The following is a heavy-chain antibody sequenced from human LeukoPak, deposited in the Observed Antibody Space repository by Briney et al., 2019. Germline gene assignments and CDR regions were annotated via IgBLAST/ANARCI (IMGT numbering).Heavy chain of an antibody. J-gene: IGHJ4*02. CDR3: ARVQKWPYYYDSSGYSDY. D-gene: IGHD3-22*01. CDR1: GYTFTSYG. CDR2: ISAYNGNT. Sequence: ASVKVSCKASGYTFTSYGISWVRQAPGQGLEWMGWISAYNGNTNYAQELQGRVTMTTDTSTSTAYMELRSLRSDDTAVYYCARVQKWPYYYDSSGYSDYWGQGTLVTVSS. V-gene: IGHV1-18*01.